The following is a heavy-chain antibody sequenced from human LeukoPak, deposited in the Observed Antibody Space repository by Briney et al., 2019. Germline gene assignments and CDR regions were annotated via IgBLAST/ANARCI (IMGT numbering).Heavy chain of an antibody. J-gene: IGHJ4*02. D-gene: IGHD3-10*01. CDR2: FDPEDDET. CDR3: ATESSITMVRGIIIGSYYFDS. V-gene: IGHV1-24*01. Sequence: ASVKVSCKVSGYTLTELSIHWARQAPGKGLEWMGGFDPEDDETIYTQKFQGRVTMTEDTSTDTAYMELSSLRSEDTAVYYCATESSITMVRGIIIGSYYFDSWGQGTLATVSS. CDR1: GYTLTELS.